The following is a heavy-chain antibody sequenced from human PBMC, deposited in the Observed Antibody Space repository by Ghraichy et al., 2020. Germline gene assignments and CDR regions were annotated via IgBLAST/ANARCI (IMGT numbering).Heavy chain of an antibody. D-gene: IGHD1-26*01. CDR3: ARDRAIGGATMRTSWFDP. Sequence: SETLSLTCAVSGGSISSSNWWSWVRQPPGKGLEWIGEIYHSGSTNYNPSLKSRVTISVDKSKNQFSLKLSSVTAADTAVYYCARDRAIGGATMRTSWFDPWGQGTLVTVSS. CDR1: GGSISSSNW. V-gene: IGHV4-4*02. J-gene: IGHJ5*02. CDR2: IYHSGST.